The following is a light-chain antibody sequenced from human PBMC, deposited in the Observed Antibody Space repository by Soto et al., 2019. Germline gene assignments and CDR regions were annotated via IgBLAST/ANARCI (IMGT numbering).Light chain of an antibody. CDR1: QSISNW. V-gene: IGKV1-5*01. CDR3: QQYTSYPWT. Sequence: DSQMTQSPSTLSASVGDRCTITCRAIQSISNWLAWYQQKPGKAPQLLISDASSLESGVPSRFSGSGSGTEFTLTISSLQPDDFETYYCQQYTSYPWTFGQGTKVDIK. J-gene: IGKJ1*01. CDR2: DAS.